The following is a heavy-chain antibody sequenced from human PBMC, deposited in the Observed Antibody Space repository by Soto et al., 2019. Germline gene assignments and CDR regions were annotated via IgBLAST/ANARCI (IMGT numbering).Heavy chain of an antibody. CDR3: AKDRIAARPGWLFDP. CDR1: GFTFSSYG. D-gene: IGHD6-6*01. Sequence: GGSLRLSCAASGFTFSSYGMHWVRQAPGKGLEWVAVISYDGSNKYYADSVKGRFTISRDNSKNTLYLQMNSLRAEDTAVYYCAKDRIAARPGWLFDPWGQGTLVIVSS. CDR2: ISYDGSNK. V-gene: IGHV3-30*18. J-gene: IGHJ5*02.